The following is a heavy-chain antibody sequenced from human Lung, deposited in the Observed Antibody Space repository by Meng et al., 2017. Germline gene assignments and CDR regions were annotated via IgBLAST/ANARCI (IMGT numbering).Heavy chain of an antibody. J-gene: IGHJ4*02. CDR3: ARGGVTTDD. CDR1: GFTFSTHW. D-gene: IGHD4-17*01. V-gene: IGHV3-74*01. Sequence: EVGVGLVQPGVSLRLSCASSGFTFSTHWMHWVRQAPGKGLEWVSRITGDGSSTIYADSVQGRFTMSRDNAKNTLSLQMNSLRAEDTAVYYCARGGVTTDDWGQGTLVTVSS. CDR2: ITGDGSST.